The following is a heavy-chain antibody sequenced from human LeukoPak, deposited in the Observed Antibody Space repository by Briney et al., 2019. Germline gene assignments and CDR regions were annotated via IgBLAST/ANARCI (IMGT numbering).Heavy chain of an antibody. CDR1: GFTFRSYA. CDR3: AKVAVGWYYYYFDY. D-gene: IGHD6-19*01. Sequence: PGGSLRLYCAASGFTFRSYAMHWVRQAPAKGLEWVAVISYDGSNKYYADSVKGRFTISRDNSKNTLYLQMNSLRAEDTAVYYCAKVAVGWYYYYFDYWGQGTLVTVSS. J-gene: IGHJ4*02. CDR2: ISYDGSNK. V-gene: IGHV3-30-3*01.